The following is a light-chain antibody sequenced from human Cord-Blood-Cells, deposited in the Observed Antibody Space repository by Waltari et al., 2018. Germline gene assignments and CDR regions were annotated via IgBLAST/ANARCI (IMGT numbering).Light chain of an antibody. V-gene: IGKV4-1*01. Sequence: DIVMTQSPGSLAVSLGERTTTNCKSSQSVLYSSNNKNYLAWYQQKPGQPPKLLIYWASTRESGVPDRFSGSGSGTDFTLTISSLQAEDVAVYYCQQYYSTLTFGQGTRLEIK. CDR1: QSVLYSSNNKNY. J-gene: IGKJ5*01. CDR2: WAS. CDR3: QQYYSTLT.